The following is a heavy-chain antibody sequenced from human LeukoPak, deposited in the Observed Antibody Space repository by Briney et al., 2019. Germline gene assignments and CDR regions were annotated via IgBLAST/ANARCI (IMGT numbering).Heavy chain of an antibody. CDR1: CAPVCDYY. D-gene: IGHD1-26*01. CDR3: AQCGHWDKPINY. V-gene: IGHV4-59*08. Sequence: PSETLSLTCTVWCAPVCDYYWSGIPHPPGKGLEGIGYTSYSGSTTYNSSLKSRVSISLDTSKNQFSLRLPSVTAADTAIYYCAQCGHWDKPINYWGQGTLVTVSS. J-gene: IGHJ4*02. CDR2: TSYSGST.